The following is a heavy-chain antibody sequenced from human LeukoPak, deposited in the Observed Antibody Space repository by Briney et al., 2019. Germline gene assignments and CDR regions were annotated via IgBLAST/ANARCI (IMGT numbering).Heavy chain of an antibody. Sequence: GGSLRLSCAASGFTFSSYGMHWVRQAPGKGLEWVAVISYDGSNKYYADSVKGRFTISRDNSKNTLYPQMNSLRAEDTAVYYCAKDGSTYYDFWSGYPYYYYGMDVWGQGTTVTVSS. V-gene: IGHV3-30*18. J-gene: IGHJ6*02. CDR1: GFTFSSYG. D-gene: IGHD3-3*01. CDR2: ISYDGSNK. CDR3: AKDGSTYYDFWSGYPYYYYGMDV.